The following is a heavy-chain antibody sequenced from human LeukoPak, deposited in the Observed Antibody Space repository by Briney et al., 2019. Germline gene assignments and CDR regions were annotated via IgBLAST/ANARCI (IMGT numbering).Heavy chain of an antibody. V-gene: IGHV3-74*01. D-gene: IGHD6-13*01. CDR3: AKDWGAATGTPPHDS. CDR1: GFTFITYW. J-gene: IGHJ5*01. Sequence: GGSLRLSCAASGFTFITYWMHWVRQAPGKGLVWVSRINPDGSTTSYADSVKGRFTVSRDNSKNTLSLQMDSLRAEDTAIYYCAKDWGAATGTPPHDSWGQGTLVTVSS. CDR2: INPDGSTT.